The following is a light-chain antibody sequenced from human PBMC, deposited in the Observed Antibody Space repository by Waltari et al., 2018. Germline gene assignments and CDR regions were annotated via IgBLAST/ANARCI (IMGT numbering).Light chain of an antibody. CDR1: TGAVTSGHY. V-gene: IGLV7-46*01. Sequence: QAVVTQEPSLTVSPGGTVTLTCGSSTGAVTSGHYPYWLQQKPGQAPRTLIYDSYINQSLTPARFSASLVGGKAVLTLSGAQAEYEAKYYCWLAYTGGIVVFGGGTELAVL. CDR2: DSY. J-gene: IGLJ2*01. CDR3: WLAYTGGIVV.